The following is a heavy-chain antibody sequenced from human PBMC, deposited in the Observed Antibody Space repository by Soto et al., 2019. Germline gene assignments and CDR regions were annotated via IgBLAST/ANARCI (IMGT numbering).Heavy chain of an antibody. CDR2: ISAYNGNT. CDR3: ASELIYGSGSYY. D-gene: IGHD3-10*01. CDR1: GYTFTSYG. Sequence: QVQLVQSGAEVKKPGASVKVSCKASGYTFTSYGISWVRQAPGQGLEWMGWISAYNGNTNNAQKLQGRVTMTTDTSTSTAHMELRSLRSDDPAVYYCASELIYGSGSYYWCQETLVTVSS. V-gene: IGHV1-18*01. J-gene: IGHJ4*02.